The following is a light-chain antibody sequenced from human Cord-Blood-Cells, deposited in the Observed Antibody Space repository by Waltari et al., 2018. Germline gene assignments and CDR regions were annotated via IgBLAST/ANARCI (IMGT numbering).Light chain of an antibody. CDR1: QSVSSN. Sequence: EIVMTQSPATLSVSPGERATLSCRARQSVSSNFAGYQQKPGQAPRLLIYGASTRATGIPARFSGSGSGTEFTLTISSLQSEDFAVYYCQQYNNWPPWTFGQGTKVEIK. CDR2: GAS. J-gene: IGKJ1*01. V-gene: IGKV3-15*01. CDR3: QQYNNWPPWT.